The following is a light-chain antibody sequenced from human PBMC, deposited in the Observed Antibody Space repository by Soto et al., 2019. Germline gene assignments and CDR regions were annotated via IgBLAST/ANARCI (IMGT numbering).Light chain of an antibody. CDR1: SSNIGNNY. CDR2: DND. Sequence: QSVLTQPPSVSAAPGQKVTISCSGSSSNIGNNYVSWYQHLPGTAPKLLIYDNDKRPSGIPDRFTGSKSGTSATLGITGLQTGDEADYYCATWDSSLSAGRVFGGGTKLTVL. V-gene: IGLV1-51*01. CDR3: ATWDSSLSAGRV. J-gene: IGLJ2*01.